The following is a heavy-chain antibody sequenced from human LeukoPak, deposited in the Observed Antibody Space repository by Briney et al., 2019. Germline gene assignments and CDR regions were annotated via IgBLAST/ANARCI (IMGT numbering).Heavy chain of an antibody. D-gene: IGHD3-16*02. CDR3: ARVGNYYDYVWGSYRYSINWFDP. CDR2: INHSGGT. Sequence: PSETLSLTCAVYGGSFSGYYWSWIRQPPGKGLEWIGEINHSGGTNYSPSLKSRVTISVDTSKNQFSLKLSSVTAADTAVYYCARVGNYYDYVWGSYRYSINWFDPWGQGTLVTVSS. J-gene: IGHJ5*02. V-gene: IGHV4-34*01. CDR1: GGSFSGYY.